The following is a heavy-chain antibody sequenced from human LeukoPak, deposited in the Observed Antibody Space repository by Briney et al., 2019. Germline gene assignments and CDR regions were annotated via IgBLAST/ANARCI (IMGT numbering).Heavy chain of an antibody. CDR1: GFTFSSYE. J-gene: IGHJ4*02. CDR2: ISSSGNTI. V-gene: IGHV3-48*03. CDR3: GRWFPRWGIEY. Sequence: QPGGSLRLSCAASGFTFSSYEMNRVRQAPGKGLEWLSYISSSGNTIYYADSVKGRFTISRDNAKNSLYLQMNSLRAEDTAVYYCGRWFPRWGIEYWGQGTLVTASS. D-gene: IGHD3-10*01.